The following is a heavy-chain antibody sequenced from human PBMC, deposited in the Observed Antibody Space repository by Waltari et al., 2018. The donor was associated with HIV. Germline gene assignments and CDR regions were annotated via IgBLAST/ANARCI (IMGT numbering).Heavy chain of an antibody. CDR2: ISGSGGST. D-gene: IGHD3-10*01. CDR1: RFTFEGYA. V-gene: IGHV3-23*01. CDR3: AKFRGSGSDY. Sequence: EVQLLESGGGLVLPGGSLRPTCAAPRFTFEGYAMTWVRLAPGKVREWVSGISGSGGSTFYADSVKGRFAISRDNSKNTLYLQMNTLRAEDTAVYYCAKFRGSGSDYWGQGAQVTVSS. J-gene: IGHJ4*02.